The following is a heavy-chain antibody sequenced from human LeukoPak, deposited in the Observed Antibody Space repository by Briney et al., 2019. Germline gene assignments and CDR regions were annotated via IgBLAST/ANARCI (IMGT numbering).Heavy chain of an antibody. Sequence: GGSLRLSCAASGFTFSSYAMSWVRQAPGKGLEWVSAISGSGGSTYYADSVKGRFTISRDNAKNSLYLQMNSLRAEDTAVYYCARDPGRDAFWSGYSYYYMDVWGKGTTVTVSS. CDR3: ARDPGRDAFWSGYSYYYMDV. J-gene: IGHJ6*03. CDR1: GFTFSSYA. CDR2: ISGSGGST. V-gene: IGHV3-23*01. D-gene: IGHD3-3*01.